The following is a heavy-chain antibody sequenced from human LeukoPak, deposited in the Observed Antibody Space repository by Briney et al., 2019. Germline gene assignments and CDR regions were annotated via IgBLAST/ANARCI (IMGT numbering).Heavy chain of an antibody. Sequence: SETLSLTCAVSGGSISSSNWWSWVRPPPGKGLEWIGEIYHSGSTNYNPSLKSRVTISVDKTKNQFSLKLSSVTAADTAVYYCARVGIIQLWLSGYYYYGMDVWGQGTTVTVSS. D-gene: IGHD5-18*01. CDR2: IYHSGST. CDR3: ARVGIIQLWLSGYYYYGMDV. V-gene: IGHV4-4*02. CDR1: GGSISSSNW. J-gene: IGHJ6*02.